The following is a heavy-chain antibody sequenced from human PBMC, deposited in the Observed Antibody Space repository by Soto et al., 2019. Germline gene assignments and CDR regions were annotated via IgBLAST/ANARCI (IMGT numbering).Heavy chain of an antibody. CDR1: GFTFSSYW. Sequence: GGSLRLSCAASGFTFSSYWMSWVRQAPGKGLEWVANIKQDGSEKYYVDSVKGRFTISRDNAKNSLYLQMNSLRAEDTAVYYCARRGYYDILTPPGAFDYWGQGTLVTVSS. CDR3: ARRGYYDILTPPGAFDY. J-gene: IGHJ4*02. D-gene: IGHD3-9*01. V-gene: IGHV3-7*01. CDR2: IKQDGSEK.